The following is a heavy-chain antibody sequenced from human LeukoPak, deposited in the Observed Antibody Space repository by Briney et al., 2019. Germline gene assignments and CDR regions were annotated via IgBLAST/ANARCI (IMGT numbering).Heavy chain of an antibody. CDR2: INPNSGGT. CDR3: ARGGHSDYGGLFDY. J-gene: IGHJ4*02. Sequence: ASVKVSCKASGGTFISYAISWVRQAPGQGLEWRGWINPNSGGTNYAQKFQGRVTMTRDTSISTANMELSRLRSDDTAVYYCARGGHSDYGGLFDYWGQGTLVTVSS. CDR1: GGTFISYA. D-gene: IGHD4-23*01. V-gene: IGHV1-2*02.